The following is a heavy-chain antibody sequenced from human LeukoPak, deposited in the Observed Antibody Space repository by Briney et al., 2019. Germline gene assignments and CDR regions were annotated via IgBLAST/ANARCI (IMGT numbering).Heavy chain of an antibody. D-gene: IGHD2-2*01. V-gene: IGHV3-74*01. CDR1: GNYW. CDR2: INSDGSWT. J-gene: IGHJ4*02. Sequence: PGGSLRLSCAASGNYWMHWVRQAPGKGLVWVSHINSDGSWTSYADSVKGRFTISRDDTKNTLYLQMNSLRVEDTAGYYCARDDCSTTSCLAYWGQGTLVSVSS. CDR3: ARDDCSTTSCLAY.